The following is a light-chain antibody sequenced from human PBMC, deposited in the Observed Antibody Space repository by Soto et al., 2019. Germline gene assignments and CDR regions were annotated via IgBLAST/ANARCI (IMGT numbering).Light chain of an antibody. CDR1: QGISSA. CDR2: DAS. Sequence: AIQLTQSPSSLSASVGDRVTITCRASQGISSALAWYQQRAGKAPKLLIYDASSLASGVPSKFSGSGSGTDFTLTISSLQPEDFATYYCQQFSHYPITLGPGTKVDIK. V-gene: IGKV1D-13*01. CDR3: QQFSHYPIT. J-gene: IGKJ3*01.